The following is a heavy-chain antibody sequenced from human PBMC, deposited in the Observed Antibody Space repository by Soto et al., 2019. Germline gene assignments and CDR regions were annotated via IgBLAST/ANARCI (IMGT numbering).Heavy chain of an antibody. CDR1: GFTFSDYY. CDR2: ISSSSSYT. Sequence: GGSLRLSCAASGFTFSDYYMSWIRQAPGKGLEWVSYISSSSSYTNYADSVKGRFTISRDNAKNSLYLQMNSLRAEDTAVYYCARSITDYYDRSGYYDDYWGQGTLVTVSS. J-gene: IGHJ4*02. CDR3: ARSITDYYDRSGYYDDY. D-gene: IGHD3-22*01. V-gene: IGHV3-11*03.